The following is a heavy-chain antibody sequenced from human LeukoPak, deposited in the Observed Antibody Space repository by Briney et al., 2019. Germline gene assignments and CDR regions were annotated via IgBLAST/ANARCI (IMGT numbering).Heavy chain of an antibody. V-gene: IGHV1-8*01. CDR3: ARGLLDYGDYGSLYYYGMDV. CDR2: MNPNSGNT. CDR1: GYTFTSYD. J-gene: IGHJ6*02. Sequence: ASVNVSCKASGYTFTSYDINWVRQATGQGLEWMGWMNPNSGNTGYAQKFQGRVTMTRNTSISTAYMELSSLRSEDTAVYYCARGLLDYGDYGSLYYYGMDVWGQGTTVTVSS. D-gene: IGHD4-17*01.